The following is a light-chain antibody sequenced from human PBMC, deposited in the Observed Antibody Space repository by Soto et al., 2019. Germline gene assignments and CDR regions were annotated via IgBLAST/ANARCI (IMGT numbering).Light chain of an antibody. J-gene: IGLJ2*01. V-gene: IGLV3-1*01. CDR3: QAGDSSRV. CDR1: KLGDKY. Sequence: SYELTQPPSVSVSPGQTASITCSGDKLGDKYACWYQQKPGQSPVLIIYQNMKRPSGIPERFSGSNSGNTATLTISGTQARDEANYYCQAGDSSRVLGGGPTLTVL. CDR2: QNM.